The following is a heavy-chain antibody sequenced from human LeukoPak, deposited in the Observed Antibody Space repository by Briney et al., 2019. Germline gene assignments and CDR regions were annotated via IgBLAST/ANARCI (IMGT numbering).Heavy chain of an antibody. CDR1: GGSISSSSYY. J-gene: IGHJ4*02. CDR3: ARQGSYSYDSETYYNGHFDY. CDR2: IYYSGST. D-gene: IGHD3-10*01. V-gene: IGHV4-39*01. Sequence: TSETLSLTCTVSGGSISSSSYYWGWIRQPPGKGLEWIGSIYYSGSTYYNPSLKSRVTISVDTSKNQFSLKLSSVTAADTAVYYCARQGSYSYDSETYYNGHFDYWTQGTLVTVSS.